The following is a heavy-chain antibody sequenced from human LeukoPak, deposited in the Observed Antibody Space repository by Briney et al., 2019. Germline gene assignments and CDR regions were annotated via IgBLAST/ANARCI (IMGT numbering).Heavy chain of an antibody. CDR1: GYTFTGYY. J-gene: IGHJ4*02. V-gene: IGHV1-69*06. Sequence: SVKVSCKASGYTFTGYYMHWVRQAPGQGLEWMGGIIPIFGTANYAQKFQGRVTITADKSTSTAYMELSSLRSEDTAVYYCARDRGDGYYFDYWGQGTLVTVSS. CDR3: ARDRGDGYYFDY. D-gene: IGHD5-24*01. CDR2: IIPIFGTA.